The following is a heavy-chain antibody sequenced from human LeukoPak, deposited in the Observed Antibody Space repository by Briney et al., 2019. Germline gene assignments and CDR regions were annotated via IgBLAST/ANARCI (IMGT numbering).Heavy chain of an antibody. CDR3: ASGLWFGEKEDY. V-gene: IGHV3-53*01. D-gene: IGHD3-10*01. Sequence: PGGSLRLSCAASGFTFSSYWMSWVRQAPGKGLGWVSVIYSGGSTYYADSVKGRFTISRDNSKNTLYLQMNSLRAEDTAVYYCASGLWFGEKEDYWGQGTLVTVSS. CDR1: GFTFSSYW. CDR2: IYSGGST. J-gene: IGHJ4*02.